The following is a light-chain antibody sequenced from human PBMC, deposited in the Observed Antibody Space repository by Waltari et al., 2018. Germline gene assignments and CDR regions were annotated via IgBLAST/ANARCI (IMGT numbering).Light chain of an antibody. V-gene: IGKV4-1*01. J-gene: IGKJ1*01. CDR1: QSLLYTSNNKND. CDR2: WAS. CDR3: LQYLHTPRT. Sequence: DVVMSQSPDSLAVSLGERVTINCTSSQSLLYTSNNKNDSAWYQQKPGQPPKILMYWASIRESGVPDRFSGSGSGTDFTLTISGLQAEDVASYFCLQYLHTPRTFGQGTKVEIK.